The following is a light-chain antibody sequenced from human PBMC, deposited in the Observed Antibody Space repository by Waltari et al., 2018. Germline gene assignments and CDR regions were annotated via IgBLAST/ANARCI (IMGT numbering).Light chain of an antibody. V-gene: IGKV1-39*01. Sequence: DIQMTQSPSSLSASVGDRVNITCRASQTIRRSLNWYRQNAGKAPHLLIFGAISLQSGVPSRFSGSGSGTNVTLIISSLQPEDFATYYCQQSHAVPPTFGGGTTVEIK. CDR3: QQSHAVPPT. CDR2: GAI. CDR1: QTIRRS. J-gene: IGKJ4*01.